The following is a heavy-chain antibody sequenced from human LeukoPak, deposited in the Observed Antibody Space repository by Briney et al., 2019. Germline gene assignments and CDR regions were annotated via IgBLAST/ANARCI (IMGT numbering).Heavy chain of an antibody. CDR2: ISDSGDRT. CDR1: GFTFSNYA. Sequence: GGSLRLSCAASGFTFSNYAMSWVRQAPGKGLEWVSGISDSGDRTYYAGSVMGRFTISRDNSKNTLYVQMNSLRAEDTAIYYCASRAAYYDSSGYYHGDDYWGQGTLVTVSS. CDR3: ASRAAYYDSSGYYHGDDY. D-gene: IGHD3-22*01. J-gene: IGHJ4*02. V-gene: IGHV3-23*01.